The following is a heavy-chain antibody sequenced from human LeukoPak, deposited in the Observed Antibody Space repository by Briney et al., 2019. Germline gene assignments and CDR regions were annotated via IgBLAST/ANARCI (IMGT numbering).Heavy chain of an antibody. D-gene: IGHD3-16*01. J-gene: IGHJ6*03. CDR1: GFSVSRDYY. CDR2: IYRSGSA. Sequence: SETLSLTCTVSGFSVSRDYYWGWIRQPPGNGLEWIGSIYRSGSAYYNPSLKSRVTISVDTSKNQFSLKLSSVTAADTAVYYCARETSQKGAHYMDVWGKGTTVTISS. CDR3: ARETSQKGAHYMDV. V-gene: IGHV4-38-2*02.